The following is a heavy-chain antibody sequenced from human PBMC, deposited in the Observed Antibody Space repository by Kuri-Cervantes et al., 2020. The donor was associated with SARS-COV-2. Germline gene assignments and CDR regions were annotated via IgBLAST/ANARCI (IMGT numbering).Heavy chain of an antibody. CDR3: ARASHYDLWSGYRIVVMEV. CDR1: GFTFSDYY. J-gene: IGHJ6*02. CDR2: ISSSGSTI. V-gene: IGHV3-11*01. Sequence: LSLTCAASGFTFSDYYMSWIRQAPGKGLEWVSYISSSGSTIYYADSVKGRFTISRDNTKNSLYLQMNSLRAEGTAVYYCARASHYDLWSGYRIVVMEVWGPGTTVTVSS. D-gene: IGHD3-3*01.